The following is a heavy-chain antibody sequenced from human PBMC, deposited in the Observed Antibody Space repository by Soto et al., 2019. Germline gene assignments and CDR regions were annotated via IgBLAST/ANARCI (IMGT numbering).Heavy chain of an antibody. CDR3: AKDWGIAVAAH. D-gene: IGHD6-19*01. CDR1: GFTFSSTG. Sequence: LRLSCAASGFTFSSTGMHWVRQAPGKGLEWVAVISHDGGNKYYGDSVKGRFTISRDNSKNTLYLQMNSLRADDTAVYYCAKDWGIAVAAHWGQGTLVTVSS. CDR2: ISHDGGNK. J-gene: IGHJ4*02. V-gene: IGHV3-30*18.